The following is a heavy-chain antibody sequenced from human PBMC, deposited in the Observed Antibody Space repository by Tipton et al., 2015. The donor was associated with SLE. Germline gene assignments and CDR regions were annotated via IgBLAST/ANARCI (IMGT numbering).Heavy chain of an antibody. CDR2: IYYSGST. Sequence: TLSLTCTVSGGSISSSSYYWGWIRQPPGKGLEWIGYIYYSGSTNYNPSLKSRVTISVDTSKNQFSLKLSSVTAADTAVYYCARGDYDFWSGYSHWYFDLWGRGTLVTVSS. D-gene: IGHD3-3*01. J-gene: IGHJ2*01. V-gene: IGHV4-61*05. CDR3: ARGDYDFWSGYSHWYFDL. CDR1: GGSISSSSYY.